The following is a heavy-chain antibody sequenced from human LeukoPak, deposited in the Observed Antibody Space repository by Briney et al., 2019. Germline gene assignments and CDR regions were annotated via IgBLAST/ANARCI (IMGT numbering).Heavy chain of an antibody. J-gene: IGHJ4*02. CDR1: GFTFDDYA. D-gene: IGHD3-22*01. V-gene: IGHV3-9*01. Sequence: GGSLRLSCAASGFTFDDYAMHWVRQAPGKGLEWVSGISWNSGSIGYADSVKGRFTISRDNAKNSLYLQMNSLRAEDTALYYCAKASYYDSSGYYDYWGQGTLVTVSS. CDR2: ISWNSGSI. CDR3: AKASYYDSSGYYDY.